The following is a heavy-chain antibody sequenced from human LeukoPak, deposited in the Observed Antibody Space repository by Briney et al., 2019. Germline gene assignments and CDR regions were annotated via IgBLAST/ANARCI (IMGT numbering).Heavy chain of an antibody. CDR1: GFTFRSYE. V-gene: IGHV3-48*03. CDR2: ISSSGSTI. D-gene: IGHD3-10*02. J-gene: IGHJ6*04. Sequence: TGGSLRLSCAASGFTFRSYEMNWVRQAPGQGLEWVSYISSSGSTIYYADSVKGRFTISRDNAKNSLYLQMNSLRAEDTAVYYCAELGITMIGGVWGKGTTVTISS. CDR3: AELGITMIGGV.